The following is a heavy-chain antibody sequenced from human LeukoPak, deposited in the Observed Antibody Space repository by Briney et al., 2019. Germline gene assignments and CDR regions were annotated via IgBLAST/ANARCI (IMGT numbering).Heavy chain of an antibody. V-gene: IGHV4-61*01. CDR2: IYYSGST. D-gene: IGHD5-18*01. Sequence: PSETLSLTCTVCGGSVSSGSYYWSWIRQPTGKGLEWIGYIYYSGSTNYNPSLKSRVTISVDTSKNQFSLKLSSVTAADTAVYYCARVDTAMAGDYWGQGTLVTVSS. J-gene: IGHJ4*02. CDR1: GGSVSSGSYY. CDR3: ARVDTAMAGDY.